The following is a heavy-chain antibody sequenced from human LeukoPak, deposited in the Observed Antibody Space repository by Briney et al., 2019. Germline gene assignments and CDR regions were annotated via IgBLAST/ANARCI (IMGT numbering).Heavy chain of an antibody. D-gene: IGHD3-10*01. CDR2: IFNTGNT. CDR3: ASRPADTAWYGVFDY. V-gene: IGHV4-59*11. Sequence: TSETLSLTCTVSGGSINSHYWSWFRQPPGKRLEWIGYIFNTGNTNYNPSLASRVTMSVDTSRAQFFLRLSPVTAADTAIYYCASRPADTAWYGVFDYWSQGTLVTVSS. CDR1: GGSINSHY. J-gene: IGHJ4*02.